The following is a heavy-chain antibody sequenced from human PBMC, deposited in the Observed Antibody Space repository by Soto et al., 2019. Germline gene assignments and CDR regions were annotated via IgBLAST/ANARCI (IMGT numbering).Heavy chain of an antibody. CDR2: IIPIFGTA. J-gene: IGHJ6*02. CDR1: GGTFSSYA. Sequence: QVQLVQSGAEVKKPGSSVKVSCKASGGTFSSYAISWVRQAPRQGLEWMGGIIPIFGTAKYAQKFQGRVTITADESTSTAYMELSSLRSEDTAVYYCASLCSGGSCYEYGMDVWGQGTTVTVSS. V-gene: IGHV1-69*01. CDR3: ASLCSGGSCYEYGMDV. D-gene: IGHD2-15*01.